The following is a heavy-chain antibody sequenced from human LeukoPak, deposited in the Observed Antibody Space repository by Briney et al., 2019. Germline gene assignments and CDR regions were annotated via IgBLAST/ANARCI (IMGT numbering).Heavy chain of an antibody. Sequence: GGSLRLSCAASGFTFSSYAMSWVRQAPGKGLEWVSAISGSGGSTYYADSVKGRFTISRDNSKNTLYLQMNSLRVEDTAVYYCAKDHSYEYYFDYWGQGTLVTVSS. D-gene: IGHD5-12*01. CDR1: GFTFSSYA. CDR3: AKDHSYEYYFDY. J-gene: IGHJ4*02. CDR2: ISGSGGST. V-gene: IGHV3-23*01.